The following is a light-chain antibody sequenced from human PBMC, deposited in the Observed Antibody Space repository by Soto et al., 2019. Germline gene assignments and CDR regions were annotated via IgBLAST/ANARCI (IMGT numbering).Light chain of an antibody. V-gene: IGKV3-11*01. CDR3: QQYNNWPPWT. CDR1: QSVSDTH. Sequence: EIVLTQSPGALSLSPGESATLSCRASQSVSDTHVAWYQHRPGQAPRLLIYDASIRATGIPARFSGSVSGTVFTLNISSLQSEDFALYYCQQYNNWPPWTFGQGTKGEI. J-gene: IGKJ1*01. CDR2: DAS.